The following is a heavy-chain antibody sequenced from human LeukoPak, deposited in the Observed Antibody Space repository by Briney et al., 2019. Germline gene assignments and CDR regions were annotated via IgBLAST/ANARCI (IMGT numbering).Heavy chain of an antibody. CDR3: ATYNIDYYDTSDGMDV. J-gene: IGHJ6*02. CDR2: IIPMLSIT. D-gene: IGHD3-22*01. CDR1: GGTFRSYA. Sequence: ASVKVSCKASGGTFRSYAINWARQAPGQGLEWMGRIIPMLSITNYAQKLQGRVTITADKSTNTAYMELSSLRSEDTAVYYCATYNIDYYDTSDGMDVWGQGTTVTVSS. V-gene: IGHV1-69*04.